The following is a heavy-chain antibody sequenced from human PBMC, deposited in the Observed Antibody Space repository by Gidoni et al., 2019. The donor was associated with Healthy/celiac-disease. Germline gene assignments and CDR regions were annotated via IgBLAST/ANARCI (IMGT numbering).Heavy chain of an antibody. CDR2: IAYDGSNK. CDR1: GFTFSSYG. J-gene: IGHJ6*02. Sequence: QVQLVESGGGVVQPGRSLRLSCAASGFTFSSYGMHWVRQAPGKGLEWVEVIAYDGSNKYYADSVKGRFTISRDNSKNTLYLQMNSLRAEDTAVYYCVFDSNDVSSPYYYYYYGMDVWGQGTTVTVSS. D-gene: IGHD3-22*01. V-gene: IGHV3-30*03. CDR3: VFDSNDVSSPYYYYYYGMDV.